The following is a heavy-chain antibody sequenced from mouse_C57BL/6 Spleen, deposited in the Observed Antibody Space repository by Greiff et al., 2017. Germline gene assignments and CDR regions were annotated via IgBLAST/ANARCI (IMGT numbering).Heavy chain of an antibody. CDR3: AREATDAMDY. D-gene: IGHD3-2*02. J-gene: IGHJ4*01. V-gene: IGHV1-64*01. CDR1: GYTFTSYW. Sequence: QVQLQQSGAELVKPGASVKLSCKASGYTFTSYWMHWVKQRPGQGLEWIGMIHPNSGSTNYNEKFKSKATLTVDKSSSTAYMQLSSLTSEDSAVYYCAREATDAMDYWGQGTSVTVSS. CDR2: IHPNSGST.